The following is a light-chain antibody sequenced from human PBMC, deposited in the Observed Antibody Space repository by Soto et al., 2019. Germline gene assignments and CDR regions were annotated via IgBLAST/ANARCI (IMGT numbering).Light chain of an antibody. CDR2: GAS. V-gene: IGKV3-15*01. Sequence: EIVMTQSPATLSVSPGERATLSCRASQSVSSNLAWYQQKPGQAPRLLIYGASTRATGIPARFSGSGSGTEFTLTTGSLQSEDFAVYYCQQDNNWPPWTFGQGTKVEIK. CDR1: QSVSSN. CDR3: QQDNNWPPWT. J-gene: IGKJ1*01.